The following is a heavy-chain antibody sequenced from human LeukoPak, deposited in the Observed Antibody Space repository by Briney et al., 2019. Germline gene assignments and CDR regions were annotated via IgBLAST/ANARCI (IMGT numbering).Heavy chain of an antibody. J-gene: IGHJ4*02. CDR2: INPSGGST. CDR3: ARGGVLRFLEHLDY. D-gene: IGHD3-3*01. Sequence: GASVKVSCKASGDTFSSYYMHWVRQAPGQGPEWMGIINPSGGSTTYAQKFQGRVTMTRDTSTSTVYMELSSLRSEDTAVYYCARGGVLRFLEHLDYWGQGTLVTVSS. V-gene: IGHV1-46*01. CDR1: GDTFSSYY.